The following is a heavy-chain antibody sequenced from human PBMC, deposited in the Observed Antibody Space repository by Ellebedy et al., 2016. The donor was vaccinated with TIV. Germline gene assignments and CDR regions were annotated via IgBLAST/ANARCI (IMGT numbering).Heavy chain of an antibody. CDR1: GGSVSTTRYY. CDR2: VYYSGSP. CDR3: ARIDSWQPIDD. J-gene: IGHJ4*02. Sequence: MPSETLSLTCSVSGGSVSTTRYYWAWIRQPPGKGLEWIGSVYYSGSPYYNPSFKSRVTLSADKSKNHFSLNLTSVTAADTAVYYCARIDSWQPIDDWGQGILVTVSS. V-gene: IGHV4-39*02. D-gene: IGHD3-9*01.